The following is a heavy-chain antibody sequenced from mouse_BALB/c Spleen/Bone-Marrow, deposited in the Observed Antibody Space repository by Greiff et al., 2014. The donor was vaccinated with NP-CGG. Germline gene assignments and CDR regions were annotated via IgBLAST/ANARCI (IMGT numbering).Heavy chain of an antibody. J-gene: IGHJ4*01. CDR3: AGKAYSDYDCALDF. Sequence: EVQLQQSGPELVKPGASVKISCKASGCTFTDYKMHWVKLRHGKSLEWIGYIYPYNGVTGYNQKFKSKATLTVDNSSSTAYMELRSLTSEDSAVYYCAGKAYSDYDCALDFWGQGTSVTVSS. V-gene: IGHV1S29*02. CDR2: IYPYNGVT. D-gene: IGHD2-4*01. CDR1: GCTFTDYK.